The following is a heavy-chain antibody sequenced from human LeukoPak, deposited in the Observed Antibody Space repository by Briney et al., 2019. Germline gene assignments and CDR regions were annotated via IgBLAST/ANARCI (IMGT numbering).Heavy chain of an antibody. CDR1: GDSISTYY. D-gene: IGHD3-22*01. CDR3: ARAGNGYYPFDY. J-gene: IGHJ4*02. Sequence: SETLSLTCTVSGDSISTYYWSWIRQPPGKGLEWIGYVLHSGSTNYNPSLKSRVTILVDTSKNQFSLILTSVTAADTAVYYCARAGNGYYPFDYWGQGTLVTVSS. CDR2: VLHSGST. V-gene: IGHV4-59*01.